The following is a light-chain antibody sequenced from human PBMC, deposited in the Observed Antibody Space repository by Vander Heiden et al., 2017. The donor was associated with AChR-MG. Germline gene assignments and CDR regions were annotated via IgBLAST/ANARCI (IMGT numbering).Light chain of an antibody. V-gene: IGLV1-44*01. Sequence: QSVLTQPPSASGTPGQTVTISCSRSNSNIGSTGVNWYQQVPGTAPKLLIVSNNQRPSGVPDRFSGSKSGTSASIAISGLQAEDEAEYYCATGDDSRNGPVFGEGTKLTVL. CDR2: SNN. J-gene: IGLJ3*02. CDR1: NSNIGSTG. CDR3: ATGDDSRNGPV.